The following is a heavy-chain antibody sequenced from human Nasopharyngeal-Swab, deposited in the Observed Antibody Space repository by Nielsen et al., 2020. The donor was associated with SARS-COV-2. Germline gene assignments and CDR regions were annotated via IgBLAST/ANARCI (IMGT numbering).Heavy chain of an antibody. V-gene: IGHV3-21*01. CDR1: GFTFSYYS. D-gene: IGHD3-16*02. CDR2: ISGSGSYI. CDR3: GRQLRLGELSLYNEFDY. J-gene: IGHJ4*02. Sequence: GGFLRLSCAASGFTFSYYSMSWVRQAPGKGLEWVSSISGSGSYIYYADSVKGRFTISRDNAKNSLYLQMNSLRVEDTAVYYCGRQLRLGELSLYNEFDYWGQGTLVTVSS.